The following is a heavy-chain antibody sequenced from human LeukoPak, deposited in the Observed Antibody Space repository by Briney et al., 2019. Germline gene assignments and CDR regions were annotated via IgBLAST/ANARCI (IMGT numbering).Heavy chain of an antibody. V-gene: IGHV4-34*01. CDR3: ARGTTMIVVVITSRAPRYFDL. J-gene: IGHJ2*01. D-gene: IGHD3-22*01. Sequence: SETLSLTCAVYGGSFSGYYWSWIRQPPGKGLEWIGEINHSGSTNYNPSLKSRVTISVDTSKNQVSLKLSSVTAADTAVYYCARGTTMIVVVITSRAPRYFDLWGRGTLVTVST. CDR1: GGSFSGYY. CDR2: INHSGST.